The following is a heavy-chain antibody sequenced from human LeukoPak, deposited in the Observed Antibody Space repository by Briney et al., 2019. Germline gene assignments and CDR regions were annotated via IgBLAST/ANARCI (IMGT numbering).Heavy chain of an antibody. D-gene: IGHD2-15*01. CDR1: GFTFSRYW. V-gene: IGHV3-74*03. Sequence: GGPLRLSCAASGFTFSRYWMHWVRQAPGKGLMWVSRISPDGSTTLYADSVKGRFTISRDNAKNTLYLQMNSLGAEDTAVYYCARSRSLDIWGRGTMVTVSS. CDR2: ISPDGSTT. CDR3: ARSRSLDI. J-gene: IGHJ3*02.